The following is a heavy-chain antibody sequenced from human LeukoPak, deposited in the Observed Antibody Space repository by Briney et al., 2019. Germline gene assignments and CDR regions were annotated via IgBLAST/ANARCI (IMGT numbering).Heavy chain of an antibody. CDR2: ISGSGGST. Sequence: GGSLRLSCAASGFTFSSYAMSWLRQAPGKGLEWVSAISGSGGSTYYADSVKGRFTISRDNSKNTLYLQMNSLRAEDTAVYYCAIYKNDIVATLFDYWGQGTLVTVSS. V-gene: IGHV3-23*01. CDR3: AIYKNDIVATLFDY. J-gene: IGHJ4*02. D-gene: IGHD5-12*01. CDR1: GFTFSSYA.